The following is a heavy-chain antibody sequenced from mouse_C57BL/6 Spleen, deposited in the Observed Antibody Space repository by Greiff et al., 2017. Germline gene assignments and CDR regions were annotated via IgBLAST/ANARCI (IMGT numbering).Heavy chain of an antibody. CDR3: ARPHPYCSGCSVYYFDY. CDR2: INPNNGGT. Sequence: EVQLQQSGPELVKPGASVKIPCKASGYTFTDYNMDWVKQSHGKSLEWIGDINPNNGGTIYNQKFKGKATLTVDKSSSTAYMGLRSLTSEDTAVYYCARPHPYCSGCSVYYFDYWGQGTTLTVSS. V-gene: IGHV1-18*01. CDR1: GYTFTDYN. D-gene: IGHD1-1*01. J-gene: IGHJ2*01.